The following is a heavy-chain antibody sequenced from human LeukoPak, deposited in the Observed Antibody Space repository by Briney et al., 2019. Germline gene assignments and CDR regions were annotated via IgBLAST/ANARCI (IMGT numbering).Heavy chain of an antibody. CDR1: GGSISSSSYY. V-gene: IGHV4-39*07. J-gene: IGHJ3*02. Sequence: PSETLSLTCTVSGGSISSSSYYWGWIRQPPGKGLEWIGSIYYSGSTYYNPSLKSRVTISVDTSKNQFSLKLRSVTAADTAIYYCARGKYYYDDSASVNRASRTAFDIWAQGTMVIVSS. CDR3: ARGKYYYDDSASVNRASRTAFDI. CDR2: IYYSGST. D-gene: IGHD3-22*01.